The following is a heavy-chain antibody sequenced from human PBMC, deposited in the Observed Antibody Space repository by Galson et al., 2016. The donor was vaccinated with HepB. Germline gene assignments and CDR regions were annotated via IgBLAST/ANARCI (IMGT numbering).Heavy chain of an antibody. CDR1: GFTFSFSVYW. V-gene: IGHV3-7*01. Sequence: SLRLSCAASGFTFSFSVYWMSWVRQAPGKGLEWVANIAGDGNKKYYVDSVKGRFTISRDNAKKSLYLQMSSLRAEDTAIYYCARDRTSRAAVDYWGHGTLVTVSS. J-gene: IGHJ4*01. D-gene: IGHD6-25*01. CDR2: IAGDGNKK. CDR3: ARDRTSRAAVDY.